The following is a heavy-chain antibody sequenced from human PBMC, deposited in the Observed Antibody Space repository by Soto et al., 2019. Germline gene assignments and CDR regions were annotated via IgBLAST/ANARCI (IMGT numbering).Heavy chain of an antibody. J-gene: IGHJ4*02. D-gene: IGHD1-26*01. CDR1: GFTFSSYA. CDR2: ISGSGGST. CDR3: AKGRTGIYGQDFDH. V-gene: IGHV3-23*01. Sequence: GGSLRLSCAASGFTFSSYAMSWVRQAPGKGLEWVSAISGSGGSTQYADSVKGRFTISRDDPKSTLYLELNSLRAEDTAVYYCAKGRTGIYGQDFDHWGQGTLVTVSS.